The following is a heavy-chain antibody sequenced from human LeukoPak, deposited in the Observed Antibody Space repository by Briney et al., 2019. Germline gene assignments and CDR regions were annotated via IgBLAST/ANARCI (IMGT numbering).Heavy chain of an antibody. CDR1: GDSFSSHY. J-gene: IGHJ3*02. Sequence: SETLSLTCAVSGDSFSSHYWTWIRQPPGRGLEWIGYISYIGTTNYNPSLKSRVTISIDTSKNQFSLKLSSVATADTAVYYCARDLVTVTKGFDIWGLGTMVSVSS. D-gene: IGHD4-17*01. V-gene: IGHV4-59*11. CDR2: ISYIGTT. CDR3: ARDLVTVTKGFDI.